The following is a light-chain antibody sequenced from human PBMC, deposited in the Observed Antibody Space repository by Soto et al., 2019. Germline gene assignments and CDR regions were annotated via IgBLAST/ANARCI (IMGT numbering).Light chain of an antibody. Sequence: EIVMTQSPATLSVSPGEGATLSCRPSQPVNNNLAWYQQKPGQAPRLLIYGASTRASGIPARFSGSGSGTDFTLTISSLEPEDFAVYYCQVRTNWSIAFGRGTRLEIK. J-gene: IGKJ5*01. CDR2: GAS. CDR1: QPVNNN. CDR3: QVRTNWSIA. V-gene: IGKV3-15*01.